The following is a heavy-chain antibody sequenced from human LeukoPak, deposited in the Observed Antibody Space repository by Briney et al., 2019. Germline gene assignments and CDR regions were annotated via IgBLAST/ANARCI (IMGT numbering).Heavy chain of an antibody. CDR1: GDSIGGSNYY. J-gene: IGHJ4*02. V-gene: IGHV4-39*01. CDR2: VFYSGNT. CDR3: ARRGITYSSSFFAY. D-gene: IGHD6-13*01. Sequence: SETLSLTCTVSGDSIGGSNYYWAWLRQSPGKGLEWIGSVFYSGNTYYNPSPKSRVTISVDTSKNQFSLNLYSVTAADTATYYCARRGITYSSSFFAYWGQGTLVTVSS.